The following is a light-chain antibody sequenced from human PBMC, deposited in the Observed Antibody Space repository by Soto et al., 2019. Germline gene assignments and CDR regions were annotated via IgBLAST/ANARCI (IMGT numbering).Light chain of an antibody. CDR3: AAWDDSLNGQV. CDR2: YDD. CDR1: SSNIGNNA. Sequence: QSVLTQPPSVSEAPRQRVTISCSGSSSNIGNNAVNWYQQLPGEAPKLLIYYDDLLPSGVSDRFSGSKSGTSASLAISGLQSEDEADYYCAAWDDSLNGQVFGTGTKVTVL. J-gene: IGLJ1*01. V-gene: IGLV1-36*01.